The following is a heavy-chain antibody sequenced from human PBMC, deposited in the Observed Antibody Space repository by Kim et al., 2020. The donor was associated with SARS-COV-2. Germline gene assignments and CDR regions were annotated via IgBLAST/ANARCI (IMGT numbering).Heavy chain of an antibody. V-gene: IGHV4-59*01. CDR1: GGSITTYY. CDR2: ISYSGRA. CDR3: ARERGGATVYFDI. J-gene: IGHJ4*02. Sequence: SETLSLTCSVSGGSITTYYWDWIRQSPGRQLEWIGSISYSGRAVFNPSLKSRVTMSIDTSKNDFSLSLTSLTAADTAVYFCARERGGATVYFDIWGRGTLVTVSS. D-gene: IGHD1-26*01.